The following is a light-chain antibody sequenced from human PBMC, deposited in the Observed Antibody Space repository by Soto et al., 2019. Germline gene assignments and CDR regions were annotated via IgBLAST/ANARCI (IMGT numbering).Light chain of an antibody. CDR1: SSDVGGYNY. CDR2: DVS. CDR3: SSYTTSNTRQIV. Sequence: QSVLTQPASVSGSPGQSITIPCTGTSSDVGGYNYVSWYQHHPGKAPKLMIFDVSNRPSGVSNRFSGSKSGNTASLTISGLQPEDEADYYCSSYTTSNTRQIVFGTGTKVTAL. J-gene: IGLJ1*01. V-gene: IGLV2-14*03.